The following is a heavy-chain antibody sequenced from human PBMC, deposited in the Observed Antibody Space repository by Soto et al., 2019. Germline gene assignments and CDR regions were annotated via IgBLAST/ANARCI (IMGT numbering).Heavy chain of an antibody. CDR3: AGCPRLEFPLYGMDV. D-gene: IGHD3-3*01. CDR1: GYTFTNYF. Sequence: QVQLVQSGAEVKKPGASVKVSCKASGYTFTNYFMFWVRQAPGQGLECMGMINPSGDSTSYAQKFKCRVTLTRDTSTSTFYMELSSLRSEDTAVYYCAGCPRLEFPLYGMDVWGQGTTVTVSS. J-gene: IGHJ6*02. CDR2: INPSGDST. V-gene: IGHV1-46*01.